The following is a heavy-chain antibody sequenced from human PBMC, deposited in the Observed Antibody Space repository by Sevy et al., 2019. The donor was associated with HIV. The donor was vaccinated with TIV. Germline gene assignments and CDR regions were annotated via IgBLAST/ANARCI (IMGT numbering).Heavy chain of an antibody. CDR3: TRSRDGCNLRAGGHY. Sequence: GGSLRLSCTASGFTFGDYAMSWFRQAPGKGLEWVGFIRSKAYGGTTEYAASVKGRFTISRDDSKSIAYLQMNSLKTEDTAVYYCTRSRDGCNLRAGGHYWGQGTLVTVSS. CDR2: IRSKAYGGTT. V-gene: IGHV3-49*03. J-gene: IGHJ4*02. CDR1: GFTFGDYA. D-gene: IGHD6-19*01.